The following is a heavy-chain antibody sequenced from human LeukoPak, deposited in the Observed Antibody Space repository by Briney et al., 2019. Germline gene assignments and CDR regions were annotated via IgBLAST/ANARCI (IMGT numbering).Heavy chain of an antibody. CDR3: VKDDGWVQYAN. Sequence: PGGSLRLSCAVSGFTFSSYSMNWVRQAPGKGLEWVSGIRADAVTTYYADSVKGRFIISRDNSKNTVYLQMNSLSAEDAAVYYCVKDDGWVQYANWGQGTLVTVSS. D-gene: IGHD5-24*01. J-gene: IGHJ4*02. CDR2: IRADAVTT. V-gene: IGHV3-23*01. CDR1: GFTFSSYS.